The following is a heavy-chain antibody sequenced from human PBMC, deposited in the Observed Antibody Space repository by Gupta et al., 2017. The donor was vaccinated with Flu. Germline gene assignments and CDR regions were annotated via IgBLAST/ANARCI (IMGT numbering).Heavy chain of an antibody. CDR1: GFTFSSYE. J-gene: IGHJ4*02. V-gene: IGHV3-48*03. CDR2: ISSSGSTI. CDR3: AREFRGYSYGKPLDY. D-gene: IGHD5-18*01. Sequence: EVQLVESGGGLVQPGGSLRLSCAASGFTFSSYEMNWVRQAPGKGLEWVSYISSSGSTIYYADSVKGRFTISRDNAKNSLYLQMNSLRAEDTAVYYCAREFRGYSYGKPLDYWGQGTLVTVSS.